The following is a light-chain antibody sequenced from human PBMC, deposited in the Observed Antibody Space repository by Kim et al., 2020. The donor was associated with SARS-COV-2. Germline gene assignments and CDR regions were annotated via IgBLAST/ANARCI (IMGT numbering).Light chain of an antibody. CDR3: QAWDSSTAV. CDR1: KLGDKY. V-gene: IGLV3-1*01. J-gene: IGLJ2*01. CDR2: QDS. Sequence: SYELTQPPSVSVSPGQTASITCAGDKLGDKYACWYQQKPCQAPVLVIYQDSKRPSGIPERFSGSNSGNTATLTISGTQARDEADYYCQAWDSSTAVFGGGTQLTVL.